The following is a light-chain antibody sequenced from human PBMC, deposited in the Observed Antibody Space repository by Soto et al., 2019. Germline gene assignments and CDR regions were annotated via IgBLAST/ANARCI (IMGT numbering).Light chain of an antibody. J-gene: IGLJ1*01. CDR1: KLGDKY. V-gene: IGLV3-1*01. Sequence: SYELTQPPSVSVSPGQTASITCSGDKLGDKYACWYQQKPGQSPVLVIYQDSKRPSGIPERFSGSNSGNTATLTISGTQAMDEADYYCQAWDSLWVFGTGTKVTVL. CDR2: QDS. CDR3: QAWDSLWV.